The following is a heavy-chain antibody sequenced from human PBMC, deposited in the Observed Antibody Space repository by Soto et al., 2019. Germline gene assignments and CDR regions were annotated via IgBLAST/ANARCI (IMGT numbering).Heavy chain of an antibody. J-gene: IGHJ6*02. CDR3: AREYISSYGHYYGVDI. CDR1: GYTFADYY. V-gene: IGHV1-2*04. D-gene: IGHD2-8*01. CDR2: INPNSVGT. Sequence: QVQLVQSGAEVKKPGASVKVSCKASGYTFADYYIHWVRQAPGQGLEWMGWINPNSVGTKYAQQFQGWVTMTRDTSISTVYMEVRRLRSDDTAVYYCAREYISSYGHYYGVDIWGQGTTVAVSS.